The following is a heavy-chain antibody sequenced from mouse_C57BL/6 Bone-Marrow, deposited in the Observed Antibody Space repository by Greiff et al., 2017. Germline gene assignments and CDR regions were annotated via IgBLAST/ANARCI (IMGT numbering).Heavy chain of an antibody. V-gene: IGHV14-4*01. CDR1: GFNFKDDY. Sequence: VQLQQSGAELVRPGASVKLSCTASGFNFKDDYMHWVKQRPEQGLEWIGRIDPENGDTEYASKFQGKATITADTSSNTACLQLSSLTSEDTAVYYCAYFFAYWGQGTLVTVSA. J-gene: IGHJ3*01. CDR2: IDPENGDT. CDR3: AYFFAY.